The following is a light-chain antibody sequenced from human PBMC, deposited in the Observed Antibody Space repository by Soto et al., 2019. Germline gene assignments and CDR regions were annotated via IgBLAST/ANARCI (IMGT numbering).Light chain of an antibody. J-gene: IGKJ1*01. CDR1: QSVLCSSNNKNY. Sequence: DIVMTQSPDSLAVSLGERATINCRSSQSVLCSSNNKNYLGWYQQKPGQAPKLLIYWASTRESGVPDRFSGSGSGTDFTLTISSLQAEDVAVYYCQHYYSDPPWTFGQGTKVEIK. CDR2: WAS. CDR3: QHYYSDPPWT. V-gene: IGKV4-1*01.